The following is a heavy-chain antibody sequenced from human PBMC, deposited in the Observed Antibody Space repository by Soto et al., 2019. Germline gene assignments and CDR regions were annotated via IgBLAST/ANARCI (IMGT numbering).Heavy chain of an antibody. Sequence: SETLSLTCTVSGGSVSSGSYYWSWIRQPPGKGLGWIGYIYYSGSTNYNPSLKSRVTISVDTSKNQLSLKLSSVTAADTAVYYCARYVEMATIDYWGQGTLVTVSS. V-gene: IGHV4-61*01. J-gene: IGHJ4*02. CDR2: IYYSGST. D-gene: IGHD5-12*01. CDR1: GGSVSSGSYY. CDR3: ARYVEMATIDY.